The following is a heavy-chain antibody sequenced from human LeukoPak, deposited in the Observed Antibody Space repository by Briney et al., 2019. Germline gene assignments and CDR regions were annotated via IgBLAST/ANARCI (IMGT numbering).Heavy chain of an antibody. CDR3: ASGYYDSSGYTPYFDY. J-gene: IGHJ4*02. V-gene: IGHV1-8*01. CDR2: MNPNSGNT. D-gene: IGHD3-22*01. Sequence: ASVKVSCKASGYTFTSYDINWVRQATGQGLEWMGWMNPNSGNTGYAQKFQGRVTMTRNTSISTAYMELSSLRSEDTAVYYCASGYYDSSGYTPYFDYWGQGTLVTVSS. CDR1: GYTFTSYD.